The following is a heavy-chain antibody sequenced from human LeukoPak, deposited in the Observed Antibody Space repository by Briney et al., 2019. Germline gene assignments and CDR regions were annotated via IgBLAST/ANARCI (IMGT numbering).Heavy chain of an antibody. J-gene: IGHJ3*01. CDR3: ARGAYYYGSPPGT. D-gene: IGHD3-10*01. V-gene: IGHV1-2*02. CDR1: GYTFTVYY. CDR2: INPNSGGT. Sequence: ASVTVSFKASGYTFTVYYMHWVRQAPGQGLEWMGWINPNSGGTNYAQKFQGRVTMTRDTSISTAYMELSRLRSDDTAVYYCARGAYYYGSPPGTWGQGTMVTVSS.